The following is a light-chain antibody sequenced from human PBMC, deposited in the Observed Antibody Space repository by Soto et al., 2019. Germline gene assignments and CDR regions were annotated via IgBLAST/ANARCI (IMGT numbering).Light chain of an antibody. Sequence: AIQLTQSPSSLSASVGDRVTITCRASQSISSYLNWYQQKPGKAPKLLIYAASSLQSGVPSRFSGSGSGTEFTLTISSLQPDDFATYYCQQYNSYPITFGQGTRLEI. CDR1: QSISSY. J-gene: IGKJ5*01. V-gene: IGKV1-13*02. CDR2: AAS. CDR3: QQYNSYPIT.